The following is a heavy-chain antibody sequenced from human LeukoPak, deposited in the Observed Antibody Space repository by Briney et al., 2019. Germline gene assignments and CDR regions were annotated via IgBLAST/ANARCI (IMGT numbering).Heavy chain of an antibody. J-gene: IGHJ4*02. D-gene: IGHD6-19*01. V-gene: IGHV3-30*02. CDR1: GFTFSSYG. Sequence: PGGSLRLSCAASGFTFSSYGMHWVRQAPGKGLEWVAFIRYDGSNKYYADSVKGRFTISRDNSKNTLYLHVNSLRPEDTAVYYCAKDRSSGWFPLIDYWGQGTLVTVSS. CDR3: AKDRSSGWFPLIDY. CDR2: IRYDGSNK.